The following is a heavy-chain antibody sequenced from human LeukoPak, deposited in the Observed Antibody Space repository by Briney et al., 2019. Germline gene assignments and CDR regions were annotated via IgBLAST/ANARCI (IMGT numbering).Heavy chain of an antibody. CDR3: AKVPVFSLTISEVVTDDAFDI. J-gene: IGHJ3*02. Sequence: GGSLRLSCAASGFTFSSYAMSWVRQAPGKRLEWVSAISGSGGSTYYADSVKGRFTISRDNSKNTLYLQMNSLRAEDTAVYYCAKVPVFSLTISEVVTDDAFDIWGQGTIVTVSS. D-gene: IGHD3-3*01. CDR1: GFTFSSYA. CDR2: ISGSGGST. V-gene: IGHV3-23*01.